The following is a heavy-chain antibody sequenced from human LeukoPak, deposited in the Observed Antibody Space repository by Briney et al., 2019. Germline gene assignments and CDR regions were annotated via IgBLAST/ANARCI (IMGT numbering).Heavy chain of an antibody. V-gene: IGHV4-59*01. CDR1: GASIFNYY. CDR2: IYYSGST. CDR3: ARETGQGDFWSGYYGSYFDY. J-gene: IGHJ4*02. Sequence: SETLSLTCNVSGASIFNYYWSWIRQPPGKGLEWIGYIYYSGSTNYNPSLKSRVTISVDTSKNQFSLKLSSVTAADTAVYYCARETGQGDFWSGYYGSYFDYWGQGTLVTVSS. D-gene: IGHD3-3*01.